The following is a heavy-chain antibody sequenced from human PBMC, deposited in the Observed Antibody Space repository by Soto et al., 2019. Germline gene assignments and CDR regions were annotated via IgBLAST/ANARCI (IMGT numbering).Heavy chain of an antibody. Sequence: SGGPLRLSCAASGFTFSSYSMNWVRQAPGKGLEWGSSISSSSSYIYYADSVKGRFTISRDNAKNSLYLQMNSLRAEDTAVYYCARVGDCSSTSCHGYAGYYYYGMDVWGQGTTVTVSS. CDR3: ARVGDCSSTSCHGYAGYYYYGMDV. J-gene: IGHJ6*02. CDR2: ISSSSSYI. D-gene: IGHD2-2*01. V-gene: IGHV3-21*01. CDR1: GFTFSSYS.